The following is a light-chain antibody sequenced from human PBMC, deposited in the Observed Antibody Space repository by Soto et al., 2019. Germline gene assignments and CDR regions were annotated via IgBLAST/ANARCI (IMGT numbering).Light chain of an antibody. CDR2: EVS. CDR3: NSYTSKSTGV. CDR1: SSDVGGYNY. V-gene: IGLV2-14*01. Sequence: QSALTQPASVSGSPGQSITISCTGTSSDVGGYNYVSWYQQHPGKAPKLIIYEVSNRPSGVSNRFSCSKSGNTASLTISGLQAEDEADYYCNSYTSKSTGVFGTETKLTVL. J-gene: IGLJ1*01.